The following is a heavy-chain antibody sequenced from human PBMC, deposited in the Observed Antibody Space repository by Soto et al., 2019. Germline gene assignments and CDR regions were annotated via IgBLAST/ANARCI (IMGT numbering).Heavy chain of an antibody. CDR1: GFTFSSYG. Sequence: GGSLRLSCAASGFTFSSYGMHWVRQAPGKGLEWVAVISYDGSNKYYADSVKGGFTISRDNSKNTLYLQMNSLRAEDTAVYYCAFGRGEMATTLFDYWGQGTLVTVSS. J-gene: IGHJ4*02. CDR2: ISYDGSNK. CDR3: AFGRGEMATTLFDY. D-gene: IGHD5-12*01. V-gene: IGHV3-30*03.